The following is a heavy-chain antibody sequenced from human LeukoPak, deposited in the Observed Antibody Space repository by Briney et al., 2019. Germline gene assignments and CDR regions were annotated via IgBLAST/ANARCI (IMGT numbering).Heavy chain of an antibody. CDR2: ISYDGSNK. V-gene: IGHV3-30*04. Sequence: PGGSLRLSCAASGFTFSSYAMHWVRQAPGKGLEGVAVISYDGSNKYYADSVKGRFTISRDNSKNTLYLQMNRLRAEDTAVYYCARDPYSYGYVNYWGQGTLVTVSS. J-gene: IGHJ4*02. D-gene: IGHD5-18*01. CDR3: ARDPYSYGYVNY. CDR1: GFTFSSYA.